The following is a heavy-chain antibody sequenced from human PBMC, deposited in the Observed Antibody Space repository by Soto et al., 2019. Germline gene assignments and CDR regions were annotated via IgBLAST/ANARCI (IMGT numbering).Heavy chain of an antibody. CDR3: ARGQNGADPTDAFDI. J-gene: IGHJ3*02. D-gene: IGHD4-17*01. CDR1: GYSISSGYY. Sequence: PWEILSRTCAVSGYSISSGYYWGWIRQPPGKGLEWIGSIYHSGSTYYNPSLKSRVTISVDTSKNQFSLKLSSVTAADTAVYYCARGQNGADPTDAFDIWGQGTMVTVSS. CDR2: IYHSGST. V-gene: IGHV4-38-2*01.